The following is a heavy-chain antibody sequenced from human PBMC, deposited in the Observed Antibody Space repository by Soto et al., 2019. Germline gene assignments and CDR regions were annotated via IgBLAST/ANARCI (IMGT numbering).Heavy chain of an antibody. D-gene: IGHD3-22*01. V-gene: IGHV2-70*01. CDR2: IDWDDDK. CDR1: GFSLSTSGMC. CDR3: ARTTWRDSSGYYYYYYGMDV. Sequence: SGPTLVNPTHTLTLTCTFSGFSLSTSGMCVSWIRQPPGKALEWLALIDWDDDKYYSTSLKTRLTISKDTSKNQVVLTMTNMDPVDTATYYCARTTWRDSSGYYYYYYGMDVWGQGTTVTVSS. J-gene: IGHJ6*02.